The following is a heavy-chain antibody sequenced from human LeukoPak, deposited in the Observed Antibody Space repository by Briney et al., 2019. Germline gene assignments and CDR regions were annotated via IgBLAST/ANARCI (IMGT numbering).Heavy chain of an antibody. D-gene: IGHD6-19*01. V-gene: IGHV4-4*07. J-gene: IGHJ4*01. CDR2: IYTSEST. CDR3: ARQPRRGYSSGWSHLHDY. Sequence: SETLSLTCTVSGGSISSYYWSWIRQPAGKGLEWIGRIYTSESTNYNPSLKSRVTMSVDTSKNQFSLKLTSVTAADTAVYYCARQPRRGYSSGWSHLHDYWGQEPWSPSP. CDR1: GGSISSYY.